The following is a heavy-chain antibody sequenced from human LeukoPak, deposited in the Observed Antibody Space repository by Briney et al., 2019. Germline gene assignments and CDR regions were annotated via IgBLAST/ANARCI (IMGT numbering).Heavy chain of an antibody. Sequence: GRSLRLSCAASGFTFSSYAMDWVRQAPGKGLEWVAVISYDGSNKYYADSVKGRFTTSRDNSKNTLYLQMNSLRTEDTAVYYCARPYGGYVDYYFDYWGQGTLVTVSS. D-gene: IGHD5-12*01. J-gene: IGHJ4*02. CDR2: ISYDGSNK. CDR1: GFTFSSYA. CDR3: ARPYGGYVDYYFDY. V-gene: IGHV3-30-3*01.